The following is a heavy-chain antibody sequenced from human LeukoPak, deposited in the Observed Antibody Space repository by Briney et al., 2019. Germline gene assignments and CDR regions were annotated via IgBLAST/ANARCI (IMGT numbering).Heavy chain of an antibody. Sequence: SETLSLTCAVYGGSCDDYYCSWIRQPPGKGLEWVGEIHPSGIFYYNSSLMSRVTISIDTSKRQFSLRLTSVTAADTAFYYCARGSDRSRAGDHWGQGSLVTVSS. D-gene: IGHD6-25*01. V-gene: IGHV4-34*01. CDR3: ARGSDRSRAGDH. J-gene: IGHJ4*02. CDR1: GGSCDDYY. CDR2: IHPSGIF.